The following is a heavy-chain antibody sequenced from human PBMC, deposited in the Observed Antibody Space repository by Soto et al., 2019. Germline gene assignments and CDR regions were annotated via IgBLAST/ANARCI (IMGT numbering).Heavy chain of an antibody. Sequence: QVQLVQSGAEVKKPASSVKVSCKASGGTFSSYTISWVRQAPGQGLEWMGRIIPILGIANYAQKFQGRVTITADKSTSTAYMELSSLRSEDTAVYYCAGTSVVVVAAPGLCDPWGQGTLVTVSS. CDR3: AGTSVVVVAAPGLCDP. V-gene: IGHV1-69*02. D-gene: IGHD2-15*01. CDR1: GGTFSSYT. CDR2: IIPILGIA. J-gene: IGHJ5*02.